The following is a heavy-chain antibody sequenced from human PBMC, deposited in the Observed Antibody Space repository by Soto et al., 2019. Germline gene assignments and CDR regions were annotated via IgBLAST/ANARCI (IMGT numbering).Heavy chain of an antibody. Sequence: EVQLVESGGGLIQPGGSLRLSCAVSGFTVSNNYMSWVRQAPGKGLEGVSVIYSGGYTAYGDSVKGRFTISRDNSKNTRYIQKATRGPDRRPLYYWAAHTGGGGYGGQGTLVTVSS. J-gene: IGHJ4*02. CDR2: IYSGGYT. D-gene: IGHD3-10*01. V-gene: IGHV3-53*01. CDR1: GFTVSNNY. CDR3: AAHTGGGGY.